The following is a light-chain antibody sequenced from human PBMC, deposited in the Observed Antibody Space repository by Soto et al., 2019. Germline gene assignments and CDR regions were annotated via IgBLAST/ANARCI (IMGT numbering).Light chain of an antibody. CDR1: QSISSS. J-gene: IGKJ4*01. CDR3: QHRNNWHT. CDR2: DAS. Sequence: EVVLTQSPAILSLSPGERATLSCRASQSISSSLAWYQHKPGRAPRLLIYDASKRATGIPARFSGSGSGTDFTLTISSLEPEDFAVYYCQHRNNWHTFGGGTKVEIK. V-gene: IGKV3-11*01.